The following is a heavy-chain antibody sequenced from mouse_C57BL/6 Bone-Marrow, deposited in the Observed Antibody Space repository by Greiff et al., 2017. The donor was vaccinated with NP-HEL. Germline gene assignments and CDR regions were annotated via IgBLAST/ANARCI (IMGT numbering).Heavy chain of an antibody. Sequence: EVQLQQSGPELVKPGASVKISCKASGYSFTGYFMNWVMQSHGKSLEWIGRINPYNGDTFYNQKFKGKATLTVDKSSSTAHMELRSLTSEDSEVYYCARDDGNYRWYFDVWGTGTTVTVSS. D-gene: IGHD2-1*01. V-gene: IGHV1-20*01. CDR2: INPYNGDT. J-gene: IGHJ1*03. CDR3: ARDDGNYRWYFDV. CDR1: GYSFTGYF.